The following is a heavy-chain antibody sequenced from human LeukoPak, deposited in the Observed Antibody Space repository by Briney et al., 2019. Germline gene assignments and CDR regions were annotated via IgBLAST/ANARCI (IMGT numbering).Heavy chain of an antibody. CDR1: GLTLDDYA. J-gene: IGHJ4*02. Sequence: GGSLRLSCAPSGLTLDDYAMHRVRHPPGEGREWGSGISWNWSRTGYAAPAKGRLTIFRDTPKNSLYLQMNSLRAEDTALYYYAKDIVGGAAAGTLVTAFEYWGQGTLVTVSS. D-gene: IGHD6-13*01. V-gene: IGHV3-9*01. CDR3: AKDIVGGAAAGTLVTAFEY. CDR2: ISWNWSRT.